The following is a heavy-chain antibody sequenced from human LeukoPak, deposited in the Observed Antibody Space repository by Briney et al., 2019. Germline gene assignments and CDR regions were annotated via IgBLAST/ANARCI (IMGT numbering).Heavy chain of an antibody. V-gene: IGHV4-34*01. CDR2: INHSGST. CDR1: GGSFSGYY. J-gene: IGHJ4*02. Sequence: PSETLSLTCAVYGGSFSGYYWSWIRQPPGKGLEWIGEINHSGSTNYNPSLKSRVTISVDTSKNQFSLKLSSVPAADTAVYYCARATPGIQLWIIECFEYWGQGTLVTVSS. CDR3: ARATPGIQLWIIECFEY. D-gene: IGHD5-18*01.